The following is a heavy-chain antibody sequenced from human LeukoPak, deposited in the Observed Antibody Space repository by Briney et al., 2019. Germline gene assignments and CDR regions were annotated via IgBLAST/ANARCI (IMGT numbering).Heavy chain of an antibody. Sequence: EASVKVSCKASGYTFSSYDINWVRQPTGQGLEWMGWMNPNSGNTGFAQKFKGRLTMTRDTSIGTAYMELSSLKPEDTAVYYCARVHYQEPNNWFGPWGQGTQVTVSS. J-gene: IGHJ5*02. V-gene: IGHV1-8*02. D-gene: IGHD2-2*01. CDR1: GYTFSSYD. CDR2: MNPNSGNT. CDR3: ARVHYQEPNNWFGP.